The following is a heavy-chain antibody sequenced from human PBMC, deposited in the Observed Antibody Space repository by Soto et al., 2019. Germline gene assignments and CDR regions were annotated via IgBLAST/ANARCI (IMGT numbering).Heavy chain of an antibody. CDR3: ARAGTNMVQFDY. CDR1: GGSINSYF. J-gene: IGHJ4*02. V-gene: IGHV4-59*01. Sequence: ETLSLTCTVSGGSINSYFWSWIRQSPGKGLEWIGHIYYSGSTSYSPSLKSRVSISVDTSKNQFPLEVHSVTAADTAVYYCARAGTNMVQFDYWGQGTLVTVSS. CDR2: IYYSGST. D-gene: IGHD3-10*01.